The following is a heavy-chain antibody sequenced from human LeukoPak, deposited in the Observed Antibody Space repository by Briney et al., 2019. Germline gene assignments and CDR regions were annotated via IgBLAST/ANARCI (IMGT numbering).Heavy chain of an antibody. J-gene: IGHJ4*02. V-gene: IGHV4-59*08. CDR3: AGPGYSSTIDY. D-gene: IGHD6-13*01. Sequence: PSETLSLTCTVSGGSISSYYWSWIRQPPGKGLEWIGYIYDSGSTNYNPSLKSRVTISVDTSKNQFSLKLSSVTAADTAVYYCAGPGYSSTIDYWSQGTLVTVSS. CDR1: GGSISSYY. CDR2: IYDSGST.